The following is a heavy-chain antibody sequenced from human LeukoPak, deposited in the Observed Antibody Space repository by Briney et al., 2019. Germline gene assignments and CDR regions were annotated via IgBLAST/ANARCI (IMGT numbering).Heavy chain of an antibody. CDR1: GGSISSYY. CDR3: ARDDGVVVVAATPLYRTLCNWFDP. CDR2: IHTSGST. V-gene: IGHV4-4*07. Sequence: PSETLSLTCTVSGGSISSYYWSWIRQPAGKGLEWIGRIHTSGSTNYNPSLKSRVTMSVDTTKNQFSLKLSSVTAADTAVYFCARDDGVVVVAATPLYRTLCNWFDPWGQGTLVTVSS. D-gene: IGHD2-15*01. J-gene: IGHJ5*02.